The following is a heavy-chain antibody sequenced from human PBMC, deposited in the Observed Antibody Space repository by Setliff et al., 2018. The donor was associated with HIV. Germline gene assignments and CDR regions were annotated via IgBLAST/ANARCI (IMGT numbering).Heavy chain of an antibody. CDR1: GGSISSGNYY. V-gene: IGHV4-61*09. Sequence: NPSETLSLTCSVSGGSISSGNYYWGWTRQPAGKGLEWIGHIYTAGAIKYNPSLKSRITISVDKSKNQFSLKLNSVTAADTAMYYCERGGQSSGYGIELWGQGTLVTVSS. J-gene: IGHJ4*02. CDR2: IYTAGAI. CDR3: ERGGQSSGYGIEL. D-gene: IGHD5-12*01.